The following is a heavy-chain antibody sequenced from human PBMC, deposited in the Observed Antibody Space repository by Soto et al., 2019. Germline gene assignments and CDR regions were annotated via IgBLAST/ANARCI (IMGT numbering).Heavy chain of an antibody. V-gene: IGHV3-15*07. Sequence: EVQLVESGGGLVKPGGSLRLSCAASGFTFSNAWMNWVRQAPGKGLEWVGRIKTKADGAATDYAAPVKGRFTISRDDSENTLYLQMNSLKTEDTAVYYCTGPRTWGENWGQGTLVTVSS. J-gene: IGHJ4*02. D-gene: IGHD3-16*01. CDR2: IKTKADGAAT. CDR3: TGPRTWGEN. CDR1: GFTFSNAW.